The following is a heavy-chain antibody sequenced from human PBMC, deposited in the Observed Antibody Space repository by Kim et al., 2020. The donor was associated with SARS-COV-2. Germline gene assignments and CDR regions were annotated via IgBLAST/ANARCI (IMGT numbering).Heavy chain of an antibody. D-gene: IGHD6-13*01. J-gene: IGHJ6*02. CDR3: ARVRGAAGPFYYYYYGMDV. Sequence: GGSLRLSCAASGFTFSDYYMSWIRRAPGKGLEWVLYISSSGSTIYYADSVKGRFTISRDNAKNSLYLQMNSLRAEDTAVYYCARVRGAAGPFYYYYYGMDVWGQGTTVTVSS. V-gene: IGHV3-11*01. CDR2: ISSSGSTI. CDR1: GFTFSDYY.